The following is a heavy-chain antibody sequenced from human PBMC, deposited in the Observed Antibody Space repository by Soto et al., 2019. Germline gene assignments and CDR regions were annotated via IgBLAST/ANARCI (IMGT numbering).Heavy chain of an antibody. Sequence: GGSLRLSCAASGFTFSSYSMNWVRQAPGKGLEWVSYISSSSSTIYYADSVKGRFTIPRDNAKNSLYLQMNSLRAEDTAVYYCARDHESYYGSGSHQIDYWGQGTLVTVS. J-gene: IGHJ4*02. CDR3: ARDHESYYGSGSHQIDY. CDR2: ISSSSSTI. V-gene: IGHV3-48*01. CDR1: GFTFSSYS. D-gene: IGHD3-10*01.